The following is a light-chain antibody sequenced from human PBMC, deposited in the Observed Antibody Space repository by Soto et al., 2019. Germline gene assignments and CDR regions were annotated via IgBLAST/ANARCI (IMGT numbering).Light chain of an antibody. CDR1: QSVSSSY. CDR2: GAS. CDR3: QQYGSSPRT. V-gene: IGKV3-20*01. J-gene: IGKJ1*01. Sequence: ELVFTQSPGTLSLSPGERATLSCRASQSVSSSYLAWYQQKPGQAPRLLIYGASSRATGIPDRFSGSGSGTDFTLTISRLEPEDFAVYYCQQYGSSPRTFGQGTKV.